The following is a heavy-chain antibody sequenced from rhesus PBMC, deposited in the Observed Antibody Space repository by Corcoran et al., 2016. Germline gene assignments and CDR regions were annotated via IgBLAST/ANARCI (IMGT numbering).Heavy chain of an antibody. Sequence: EVQLVESGGALAQPGGSLRLSCAAPGFTFDDYAMHWVRQAPGQGLEWVSRISWNSGTIYYADSVKGRFTISRDNAKNSLFLQMDRLRAEDTAVYYCTRENWGSNWYFDLWGPGTPITISS. D-gene: IGHD7-45*01. J-gene: IGHJ2*01. CDR1: GFTFDDYA. CDR3: TRENWGSNWYFDL. CDR2: ISWNSGTI. V-gene: IGHV3-134*01.